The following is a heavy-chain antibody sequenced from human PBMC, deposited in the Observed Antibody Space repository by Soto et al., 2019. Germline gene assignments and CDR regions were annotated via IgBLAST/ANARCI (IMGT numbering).Heavy chain of an antibody. CDR2: ISGSGGST. CDR3: AKDRPDIVVVPAAPPNYYYYGMDV. CDR1: GFTFSSYA. V-gene: IGHV3-23*01. D-gene: IGHD2-2*01. J-gene: IGHJ6*02. Sequence: GGSLRLSCAASGFTFSSYAMSWVRQAPGKGLEWVSAISGSGGSTYYADSVKGRFTISRDNSKNTLYLQMNSLRAEDTAVYYCAKDRPDIVVVPAAPPNYYYYGMDVWGQGTTVTVSS.